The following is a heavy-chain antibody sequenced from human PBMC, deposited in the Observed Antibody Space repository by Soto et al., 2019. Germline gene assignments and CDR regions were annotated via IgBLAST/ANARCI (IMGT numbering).Heavy chain of an antibody. D-gene: IGHD4-4*01. CDR3: ARDTTVGQAFDI. Sequence: ASVKVSCKASGGTFSSYAISWVRQAPGQGLEWMGRIIPILGIANYAQKFQGRVTITADKSTSTAYMELSSLRSEDTAVYYCARDTTVGQAFDIWGQGTMVTVSS. J-gene: IGHJ3*02. CDR2: IIPILGIA. CDR1: GGTFSSYA. V-gene: IGHV1-69*04.